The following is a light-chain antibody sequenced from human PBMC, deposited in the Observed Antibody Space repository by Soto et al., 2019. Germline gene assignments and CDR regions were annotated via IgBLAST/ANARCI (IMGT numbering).Light chain of an antibody. V-gene: IGKV4-1*01. CDR1: QSVLYSSNNKHY. J-gene: IGKJ2*01. CDR2: WAS. Sequence: DIVMTQSPDSLAVSLGERATINCKSSQSVLYSSNNKHYLAWYQQKPGQPPKLLIYWASTRESGVPDRFSGSGSGREFTLTISSLQAEDVAVYYCEQYYSTPQTFSQGTKLEIE. CDR3: EQYYSTPQT.